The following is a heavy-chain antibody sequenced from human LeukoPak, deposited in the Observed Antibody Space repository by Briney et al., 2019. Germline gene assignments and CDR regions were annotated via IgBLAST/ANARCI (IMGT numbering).Heavy chain of an antibody. CDR2: ISGTSNYI. Sequence: PGGSLRLSCAASVFTFSSYSMNWVRQAPGQGLEWVSSISGTSNYIFYANSVKGRFTISRDNAKNSLYLQMNSLRAEDTAVYYCARVWGYDDSSGYRTYYSYGMDVWGQGTTVTVSS. V-gene: IGHV3-21*01. CDR3: ARVWGYDDSSGYRTYYSYGMDV. D-gene: IGHD3-22*01. CDR1: VFTFSSYS. J-gene: IGHJ6*02.